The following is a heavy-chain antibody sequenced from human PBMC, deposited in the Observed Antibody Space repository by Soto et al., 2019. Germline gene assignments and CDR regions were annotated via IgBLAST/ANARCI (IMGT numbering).Heavy chain of an antibody. CDR2: IHHAGGT. J-gene: IGHJ5*02. V-gene: IGHV4-38-2*01. D-gene: IGHD2-2*01. CDR3: ARVWPDCNSVSCIRGSWFDP. CDR1: GYSITSGYY. Sequence: PSETLSLTCAVSGYSITSGYYWCWIRQPPGEGLEWMGTIHHAGGTYYNPPLKSRVSMSIDTSKNQFSLELSTGTAADTAVHYCARVWPDCNSVSCIRGSWFDPCGQGTMVTVSS.